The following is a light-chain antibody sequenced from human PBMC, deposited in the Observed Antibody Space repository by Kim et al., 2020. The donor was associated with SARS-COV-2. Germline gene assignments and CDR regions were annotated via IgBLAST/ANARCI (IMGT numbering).Light chain of an antibody. CDR1: PGRVTRTYY. Sequence: PGRTVTITSASNPGRVTRTYYANWCQLNPGQAPRALIYNTNNKHSWTPARFSGSLLGGKAALTLSGAQPEDEAVYFCLLYHVGALVFGGGTQLTVL. J-gene: IGLJ2*01. CDR2: NTN. V-gene: IGLV7-43*01. CDR3: LLYHVGALV.